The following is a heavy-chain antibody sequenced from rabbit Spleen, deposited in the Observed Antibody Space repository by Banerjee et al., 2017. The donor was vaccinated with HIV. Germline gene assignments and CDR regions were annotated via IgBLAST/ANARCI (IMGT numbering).Heavy chain of an antibody. Sequence: QEQLVESGGGLVQPEGSLALTCTASGFSFSSGYYMCWVRQAPGKGLEWITCIDGGSSGRISSANWAKGRFTFSKSSSTTVTLQMTSLTVADTATYFCARGRDGDGGHSIRDLDLWGQWTLVTVS. J-gene: IGHJ3*01. CDR2: IDGGSSGRI. V-gene: IGHV1S45*01. CDR1: GFSFSSGYY. D-gene: IGHD2-1*01. CDR3: ARGRDGDGGHSIRDLDL.